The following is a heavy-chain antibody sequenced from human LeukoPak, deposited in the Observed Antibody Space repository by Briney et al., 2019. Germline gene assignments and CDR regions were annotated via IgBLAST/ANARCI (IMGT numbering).Heavy chain of an antibody. J-gene: IGHJ4*02. CDR3: ARDPPSYGGFDY. V-gene: IGHV4-61*02. Sequence: SETLSLTCTVPGGSISSGSYYWSWIRQPAGKGLEWIGRIYTSGSTNYNPSLKSRVTISVDTSKNQFSLKLSSVTAADTAVYYCARDPPSYGGFDYWGQGTLVTVSS. CDR1: GGSISSGSYY. CDR2: IYTSGST. D-gene: IGHD4-23*01.